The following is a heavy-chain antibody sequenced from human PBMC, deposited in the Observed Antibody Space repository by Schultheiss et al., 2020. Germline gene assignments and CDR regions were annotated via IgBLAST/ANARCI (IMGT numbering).Heavy chain of an antibody. CDR3: ARSYSSGWYYFDY. J-gene: IGHJ4*02. Sequence: SQTLSLTCTVSGGSISSYYWSWIRRPPGKALELIGYIYYSGTTNYNPSLKSRVTISVDTSKNQFSLKLSSVTAADTAVYYCARSYSSGWYYFDYWGQGTLVTVSS. V-gene: IGHV4-59*08. CDR1: GGSISSYY. CDR2: IYYSGTT. D-gene: IGHD6-19*01.